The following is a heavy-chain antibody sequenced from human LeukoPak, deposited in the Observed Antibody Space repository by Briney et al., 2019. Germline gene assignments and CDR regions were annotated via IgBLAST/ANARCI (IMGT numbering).Heavy chain of an antibody. D-gene: IGHD1-1*01. Sequence: GGSLRLSCAASGFTFNNYWLHWVRQVPGKGLMWVSRINGDSNNVNYADSVKGRFTISRDNAKNTLHLQMNSLRAEDTAVYYCAAGPAGNGHLSSYWGQGTRVTVSS. CDR2: INGDSNNV. CDR3: AAGPAGNGHLSSY. J-gene: IGHJ4*02. CDR1: GFTFNNYW. V-gene: IGHV3-74*01.